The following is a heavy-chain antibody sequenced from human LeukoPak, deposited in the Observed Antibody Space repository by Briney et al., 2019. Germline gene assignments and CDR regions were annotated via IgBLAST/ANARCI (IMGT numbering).Heavy chain of an antibody. CDR3: TKRANYYGSGSYDAFDI. V-gene: IGHV3-30*18. D-gene: IGHD3-10*01. CDR2: ISYDGTNK. CDR1: GFTFSSYG. Sequence: GGSLRLSCAASGFTFSSYGMHWVRQAPGKGLEGVAVISYDGTNKYYADSVEGRFTISRDNSKNTLYLQMNSLRAEDTAVYLCTKRANYYGSGSYDAFDIWGQGTMVTVSS. J-gene: IGHJ3*02.